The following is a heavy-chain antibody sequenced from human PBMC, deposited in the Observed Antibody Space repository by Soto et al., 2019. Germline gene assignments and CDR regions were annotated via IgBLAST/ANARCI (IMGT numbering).Heavy chain of an antibody. CDR2: IYHIGTF. D-gene: IGHD3-10*01. V-gene: IGHV4-30-2*01. CDR1: GGSISASGYS. J-gene: IGHJ5*02. Sequence: SEPLSLTCAVSGGSISASGYSWIWIRQPPWVGVDWIFYIYHIGTFLYNPSLKTRLTISMDRSSNRFSLTLNSVTAADTAVYYCARAQFYSGSGNFHNLMFDPWGQGTQVTVSS. CDR3: ARAQFYSGSGNFHNLMFDP.